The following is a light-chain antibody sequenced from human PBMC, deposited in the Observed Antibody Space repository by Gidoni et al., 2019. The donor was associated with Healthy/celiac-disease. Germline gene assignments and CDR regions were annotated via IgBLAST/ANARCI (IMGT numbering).Light chain of an antibody. J-gene: IGKJ1*01. CDR3: QQYNNWPVA. Sequence: EIVMTQSPATLSVSPGERATFSCRASQSVSSNLAWYQQKPGQAPRLLIYGASTRATGIPARFSGSGSGTEFTLTISSLQSEDFAVYYCQQYNNWPVAFGQGTKVEIK. CDR2: GAS. V-gene: IGKV3-15*01. CDR1: QSVSSN.